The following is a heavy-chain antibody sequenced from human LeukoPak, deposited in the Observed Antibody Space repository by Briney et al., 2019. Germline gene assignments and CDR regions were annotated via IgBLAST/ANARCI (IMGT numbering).Heavy chain of an antibody. CDR2: ISGSGVST. CDR1: GFTFSNYA. J-gene: IGHJ4*02. CDR3: AKRSGTSYYFDY. Sequence: GGSLRLSCAASGFTFSNYAMRWVRQAPGKGLEWVSSISGSGVSTYYADSVKGRFTIFRDNSKNTLNLQMDSLRVEDTAVYYCAKRSGTSYYFDYWGQGTLVTVSS. D-gene: IGHD2-2*01. V-gene: IGHV3-23*01.